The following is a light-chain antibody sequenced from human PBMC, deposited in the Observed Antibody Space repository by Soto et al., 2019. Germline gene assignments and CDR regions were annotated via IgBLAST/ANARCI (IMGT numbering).Light chain of an antibody. CDR3: QQYNNWPPLT. CDR1: ESVSSN. CDR2: GAS. J-gene: IGKJ4*01. V-gene: IGKV3-15*01. Sequence: EIVMTQSPATLSVSPGERATLSCRASESVSSNLAWYQHKPGQAPRLLIYGASTRATGIPARLSGSGSGTEFTLTISSLQSEDFAVYYCQQYNNWPPLTFGGGTKVEI.